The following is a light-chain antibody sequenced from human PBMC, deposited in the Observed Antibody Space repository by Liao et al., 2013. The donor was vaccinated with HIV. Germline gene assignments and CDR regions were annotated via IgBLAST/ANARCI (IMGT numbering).Light chain of an antibody. CDR1: KLGDKY. V-gene: IGLV3-1*01. J-gene: IGLJ1*01. CDR2: QDS. CDR3: QVWDSSSDHENV. Sequence: SYELTQPPSVSVSPGQTASITCSGDKLGDKYACWYQQKPGQSPVLVIYQDSKRPSGIPERFSGSNSDNTATLTISRVEAADEADYYCQVWDSSSDHENVFGTGTKVTVL.